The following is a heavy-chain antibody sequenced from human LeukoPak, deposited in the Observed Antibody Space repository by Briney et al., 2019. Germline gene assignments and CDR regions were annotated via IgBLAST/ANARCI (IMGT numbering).Heavy chain of an antibody. CDR2: ISYDGSNK. J-gene: IGHJ4*02. D-gene: IGHD2-21*02. CDR1: GFTFSSYA. Sequence: GGSLRLSRAASGFTFSSYAMHWVRQAPGKGLEWVAVISYDGSNKYYADSVKGRFTISRDNSKNTLYLQMNSLRAEDTAVYYCARSVVVTAEFDYWGQGTLVTVSS. V-gene: IGHV3-30-3*01. CDR3: ARSVVVTAEFDY.